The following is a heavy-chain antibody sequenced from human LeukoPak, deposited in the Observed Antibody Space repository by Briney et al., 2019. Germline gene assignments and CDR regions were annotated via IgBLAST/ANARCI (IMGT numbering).Heavy chain of an antibody. CDR3: AREGDTAMVTDY. CDR2: IIPVLGIA. D-gene: IGHD5-18*01. J-gene: IGHJ4*02. Sequence: GSSVKVSCKASGGTFSSYAISWVRQAPGQGLELMGRIIPVLGIANYAQKFQGRVTITADKSTSTAYMELSSLRSEDTAVYYCAREGDTAMVTDYWGQGTLVTVSS. CDR1: GGTFSSYA. V-gene: IGHV1-69*04.